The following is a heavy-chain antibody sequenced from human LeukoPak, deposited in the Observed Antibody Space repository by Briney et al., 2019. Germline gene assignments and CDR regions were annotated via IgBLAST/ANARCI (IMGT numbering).Heavy chain of an antibody. V-gene: IGHV1-2*02. CDR1: EYTFNGYI. J-gene: IGHJ4*02. CDR3: ARENSGSGTFDY. D-gene: IGHD3-10*01. CDR2: INADSGDT. Sequence: ASVKVSCEVSEYTFNGYIIHWVRQAPGKGLEYMGWINADSGDTKCAQRLRGRVTMTRDTSNNTAYMELSSLTSDDTAVYYCARENSGSGTFDYWGQGTLVTVSS.